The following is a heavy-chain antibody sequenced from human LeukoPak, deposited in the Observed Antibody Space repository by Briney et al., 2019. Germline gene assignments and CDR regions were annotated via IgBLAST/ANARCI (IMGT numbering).Heavy chain of an antibody. Sequence: ASVKVSCKASGGTFSSYAISWVRQAPGQGLEWMGGIIPIFGTANYAQKFQGRVTITADESTSTAYMGLSSLRSEDTAVYYCARDPDYYDSSGQAYDYWGQGTLVTVSS. CDR2: IIPIFGTA. V-gene: IGHV1-69*13. J-gene: IGHJ4*02. D-gene: IGHD3-22*01. CDR1: GGTFSSYA. CDR3: ARDPDYYDSSGQAYDY.